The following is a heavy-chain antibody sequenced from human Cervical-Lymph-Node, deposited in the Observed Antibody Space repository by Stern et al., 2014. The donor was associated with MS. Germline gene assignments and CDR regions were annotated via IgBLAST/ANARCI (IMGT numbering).Heavy chain of an antibody. V-gene: IGHV2-70*20. Sequence: SGGGLVKPGGSLRLSCAASGFTFSSYSMNWVRQPPGKALEWLALIDWDDDKYYSTSLKTRLTISKDTSKNQVVLTMTNMDPVDTATYYCARMAYNWFDPWGQGTLVTVSS. CDR1: GFTFSSYSM. CDR2: IDWDDDK. CDR3: ARMAYNWFDP. J-gene: IGHJ5*02.